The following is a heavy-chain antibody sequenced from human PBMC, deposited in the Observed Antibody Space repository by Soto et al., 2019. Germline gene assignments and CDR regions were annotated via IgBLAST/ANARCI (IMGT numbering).Heavy chain of an antibody. CDR2: ISGSGGST. Sequence: EVQLLESGGGLVQPGGSLRLSCAASGFTFSSYAMSWVRQAPGKGLEWVSAISGSGGSTYYADSVKGRFTISRDNSKNTLYLQMNSLRAEDTAVYYCAKGEVEPWLLKLATWGYYDSSGYYPSTQNDYWGQGTLVTVSS. CDR1: GFTFSSYA. CDR3: AKGEVEPWLLKLATWGYYDSSGYYPSTQNDY. V-gene: IGHV3-23*01. J-gene: IGHJ4*02. D-gene: IGHD3-22*01.